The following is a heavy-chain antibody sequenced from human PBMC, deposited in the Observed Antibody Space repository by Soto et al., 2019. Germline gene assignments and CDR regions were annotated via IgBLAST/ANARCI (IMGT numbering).Heavy chain of an antibody. Sequence: ETLSLTCAVYGGSGGSFSGYYWSWIRQPPGKGLEWIGEINHSGSTNYNPSLKSRVTISVDTSKNQFSLKLSSVTAADTAVYYCARDYYDSSDYTTNWFDPWGQGTPVTVS. CDR2: INHSGST. CDR3: ARDYYDSSDYTTNWFDP. D-gene: IGHD3-22*01. CDR1: GGSGGSFSGYY. J-gene: IGHJ5*02. V-gene: IGHV4-34*01.